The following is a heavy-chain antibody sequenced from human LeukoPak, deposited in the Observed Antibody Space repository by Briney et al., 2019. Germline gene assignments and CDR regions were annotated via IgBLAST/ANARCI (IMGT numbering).Heavy chain of an antibody. D-gene: IGHD5-18*01. CDR2: ISAYNGNT. V-gene: IGHV1-18*01. CDR1: GYTFTSYG. CDR3: ARQVDTTMALPDY. J-gene: IGHJ4*02. Sequence: ASVKVSCTASGYTFTSYGMSWVRQAPGQGLEWMGWISAYNGNTNYAQKLQGRVTMTTDTSTSTAYMELRSLRSDDTAMFYCARQVDTTMALPDYWGQGTLVTVSS.